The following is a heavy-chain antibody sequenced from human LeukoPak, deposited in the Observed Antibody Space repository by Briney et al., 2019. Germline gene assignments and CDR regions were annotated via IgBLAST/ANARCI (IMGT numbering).Heavy chain of an antibody. V-gene: IGHV4-39*07. J-gene: IGHJ3*02. CDR3: AKSVDTAMVIDAFDI. D-gene: IGHD5-18*01. CDR1: GGSMTTRNYY. CDR2: KYYSGST. Sequence: PSETLSLTCAVSGGSMTTRNYYWGWIRQPPGKGLEWIGHKYYSGSTYYNPSLKSRVSISVDTTIYQFSLNLSSVTAADTAVYYCAKSVDTAMVIDAFDIWGQGTMVTVSS.